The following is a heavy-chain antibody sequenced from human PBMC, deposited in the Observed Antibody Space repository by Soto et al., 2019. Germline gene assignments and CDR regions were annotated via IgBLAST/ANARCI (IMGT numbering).Heavy chain of an antibody. CDR3: ARTRGYSYGYYYYGMDV. V-gene: IGHV4-39*01. D-gene: IGHD5-18*01. CDR1: GGSISSSSYY. Sequence: SETLSLTCTVSGGSISSSSYYWGWIRQPPGKGLEWIGSIYYSGSTYYNPSLKSRVTISVDTSKNQFSLKLSSVTAADTAVYYCARTRGYSYGYYYYGMDVWGQGTTVTVSS. CDR2: IYYSGST. J-gene: IGHJ6*02.